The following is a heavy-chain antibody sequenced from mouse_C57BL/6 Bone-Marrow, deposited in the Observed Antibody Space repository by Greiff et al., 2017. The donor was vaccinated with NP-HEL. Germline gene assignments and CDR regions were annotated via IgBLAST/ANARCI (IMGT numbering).Heavy chain of an antibody. V-gene: IGHV2-2*01. CDR2: LWSGGST. Sequence: QVQLQQSGPGLVQPSQSLSNTCTVSGFSLTSYGVHWVRQSPGKGLEWLGVLWSGGSTDYNAAFISRLSISKDNSKSQVFFKMNSLQADDTAIYYCASYDYDDAMDYWGQGTSVTVSS. J-gene: IGHJ4*01. CDR1: GFSLTSYG. D-gene: IGHD2-4*01. CDR3: ASYDYDDAMDY.